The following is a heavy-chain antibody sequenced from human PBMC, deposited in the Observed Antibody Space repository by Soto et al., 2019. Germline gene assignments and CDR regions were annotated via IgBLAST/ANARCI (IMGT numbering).Heavy chain of an antibody. Sequence: SETLSLTCTVSGGSISSYYWSWIRQPPGKGLEWIGYFYYGGSTNYNPSLKSRVTISIDTSKNQFSLKLFSVTAADTAVYYCAGGYSSVAFDVWGQGTMVTVSS. CDR2: FYYGGST. CDR1: GGSISSYY. J-gene: IGHJ3*01. D-gene: IGHD6-19*01. V-gene: IGHV4-59*01. CDR3: AGGYSSVAFDV.